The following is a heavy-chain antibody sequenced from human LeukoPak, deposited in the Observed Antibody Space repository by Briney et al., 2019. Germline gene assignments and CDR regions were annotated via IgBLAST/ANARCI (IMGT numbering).Heavy chain of an antibody. J-gene: IGHJ4*02. CDR1: GYSFTTYW. D-gene: IGHD2-15*01. Sequence: GESLKISCKGSGYSFTTYWIGWVRQMPGQGLEWMGIIFPGDSDTRYSPSFQGQVTISADKSISTAYLQWSSLKASDTAIYYCASEYCSGGNCYFDYWGQGTLVTVSS. CDR2: IFPGDSDT. V-gene: IGHV5-51*01. CDR3: ASEYCSGGNCYFDY.